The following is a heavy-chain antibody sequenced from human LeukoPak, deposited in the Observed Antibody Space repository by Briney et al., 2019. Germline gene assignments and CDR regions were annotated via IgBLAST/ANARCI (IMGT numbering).Heavy chain of an antibody. J-gene: IGHJ4*02. CDR2: IYSGGST. CDR3: ARISSWYRPFDY. CDR1: GFTVSSNY. D-gene: IGHD6-13*01. V-gene: IGHV3-53*01. Sequence: GGSLRLSCAASGFTVSSNYMSWVRQAPGKRLEWVSVIYSGGSTYYSDSVKGRFTISRDNSKNTLYLQMNSLRAEDTAVYYCARISSWYRPFDYWGQGTLVTVSS.